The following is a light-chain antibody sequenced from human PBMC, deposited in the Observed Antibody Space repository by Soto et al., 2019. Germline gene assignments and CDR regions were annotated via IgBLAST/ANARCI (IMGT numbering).Light chain of an antibody. J-gene: IGLJ1*01. V-gene: IGLV2-11*01. Sequence: QSALTQPRSVSGSPGQSITISCTGTSSDVGGYNYVSWYRQHPGKAPKLMTYDVSKRPSGVPDRFSGSKSGNTASLTISGLQAEDEADYYCCSYAGSYTHYVFGTGTKVTVL. CDR3: CSYAGSYTHYV. CDR2: DVS. CDR1: SSDVGGYNY.